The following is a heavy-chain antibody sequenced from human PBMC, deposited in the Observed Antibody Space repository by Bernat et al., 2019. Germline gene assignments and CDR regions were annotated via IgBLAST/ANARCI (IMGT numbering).Heavy chain of an antibody. Sequence: EVQLVESGGGLVQPGGSLRLSCAASGFTFSSYWMSWVRQAPGKGLEWVANIKQDGSEKYYVDSVKGRFTISRDNAKNALSLQMNSLRAEDTAVYYSAREGGGYGDYGSYAFDIWGQGTMVTVSS. D-gene: IGHD4-17*01. V-gene: IGHV3-7*03. CDR3: AREGGGYGDYGSYAFDI. J-gene: IGHJ3*02. CDR2: IKQDGSEK. CDR1: GFTFSSYW.